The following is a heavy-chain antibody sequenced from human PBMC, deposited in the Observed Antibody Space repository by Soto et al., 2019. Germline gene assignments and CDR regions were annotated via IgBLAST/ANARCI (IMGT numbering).Heavy chain of an antibody. J-gene: IGHJ4*02. CDR1: GFMFKSYV. CDR2: TSYDGNNK. CDR3: ARWGTTGGFDL. D-gene: IGHD3-16*01. V-gene: IGHV3-30*19. Sequence: QLQLVESGGCVVQPGTSLRLSFTASGFMFKSYVMHWVRQAPGKGLEWVALTSYDGNNKYYGDSVKGRFTVSRDNSKNTLHLQMDSLRPEDTALYYCARWGTTGGFDLWGQGTLVSVSS.